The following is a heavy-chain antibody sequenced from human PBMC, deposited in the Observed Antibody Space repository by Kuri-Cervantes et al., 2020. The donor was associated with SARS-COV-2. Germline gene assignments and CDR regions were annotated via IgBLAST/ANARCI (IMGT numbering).Heavy chain of an antibody. CDR3: ARDHAGSGDCLDY. D-gene: IGHD2-21*02. V-gene: IGHV3-7*01. Sequence: GGSLRLSCAASGFTFSSYWMSWVRQAPGKGLEWVANIKQDGSEKYYVDSVKGRFTISRDNAKNSLYLQMNSLRAEDTAVYYCARDHAGSGDCLDYWGQGTLVTVSS. CDR2: IKQDGSEK. CDR1: GFTFSSYW. J-gene: IGHJ4*02.